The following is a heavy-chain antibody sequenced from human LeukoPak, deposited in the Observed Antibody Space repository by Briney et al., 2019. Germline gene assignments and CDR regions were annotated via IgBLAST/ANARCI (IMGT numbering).Heavy chain of an antibody. D-gene: IGHD6-6*01. J-gene: IGHJ4*02. CDR1: GYSFTNYW. CDR2: IYPGDSDT. Sequence: GESLKISCKGGGYSFTNYWIVWVRQMPGKGLEWMGIIYPGDSDTRYSPSFQGQVTISADKSISTAYLQWSSLKASDTAMYYCARLLAARPAYYFDYWGQGTLVTVSS. CDR3: ARLLAARPAYYFDY. V-gene: IGHV5-51*01.